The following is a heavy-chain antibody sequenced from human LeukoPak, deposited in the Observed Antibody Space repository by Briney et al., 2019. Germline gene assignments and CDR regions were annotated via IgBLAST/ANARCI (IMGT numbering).Heavy chain of an antibody. D-gene: IGHD4-23*01. CDR2: ISWNSGSI. CDR1: GFTFDDYA. J-gene: IGHJ4*02. CDR3: AKERQGGNSYGDEAFYFDY. Sequence: GGSLRLSCAASGFTFDDYAMHWVRQAPGKGLEWVSGISWNSGSIGYADSVKGRFTISGDNSKNTLYLQMHSLRAEDTAIYYCAKERQGGNSYGDEAFYFDYWGQGTLVTVSS. V-gene: IGHV3-9*01.